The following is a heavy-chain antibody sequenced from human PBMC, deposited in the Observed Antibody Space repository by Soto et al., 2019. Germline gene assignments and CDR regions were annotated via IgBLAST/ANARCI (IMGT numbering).Heavy chain of an antibody. CDR3: ARVGAVGIYYFDY. CDR2: ISGSTTGI. V-gene: IGHV3-11*01. J-gene: IGHJ4*02. D-gene: IGHD6-13*01. Sequence: QVQLVESGGGLVKPGGSLRLSCAASGFTFSDYYMAWIRQAPGRGLEWISYISGSTTGIYYADSVKSRFTISRDNAKTSLYLQMSSLRAEDTAVYYCARVGAVGIYYFDYWGQGTLVTVSS. CDR1: GFTFSDYY.